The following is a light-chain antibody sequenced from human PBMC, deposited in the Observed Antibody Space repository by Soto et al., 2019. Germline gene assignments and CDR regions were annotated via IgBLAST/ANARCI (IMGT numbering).Light chain of an antibody. CDR3: QQRNSYPPRT. V-gene: IGKV1-9*01. CDR2: AAT. J-gene: IGKJ4*01. Sequence: DIQLTQSPSFLYASVGDRVTITCRASQGFSSNLAWYQQKPGKAPKLLIYAATSLQSGVPSTFSGSGSGTEFTLTISSLQPEDFAPYYCQQRNSYPPRTFGGGTKVEIK. CDR1: QGFSSN.